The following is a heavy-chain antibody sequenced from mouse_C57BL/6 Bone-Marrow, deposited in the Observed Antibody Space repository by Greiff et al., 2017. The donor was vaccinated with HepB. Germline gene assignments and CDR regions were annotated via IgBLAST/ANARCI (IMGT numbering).Heavy chain of an antibody. CDR2: ISYSGST. D-gene: IGHD2-4*01. CDR1: GYSITSGYD. J-gene: IGHJ1*03. CDR3: ARVGYYEGYFDV. V-gene: IGHV3-1*01. Sequence: EVQLKESGPGMVKPSQSLSLTCTVTGYSITSGYDWHWIRHFPGNKLEWMGYISYSGSTNYNPSLKSRISITHDTSKNHFFLKLNSVTTEDTATYYCARVGYYEGYFDVWGTGTTVTVSS.